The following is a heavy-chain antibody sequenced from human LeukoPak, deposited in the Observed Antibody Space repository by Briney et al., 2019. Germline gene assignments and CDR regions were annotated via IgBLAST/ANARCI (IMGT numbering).Heavy chain of an antibody. D-gene: IGHD3-22*01. Sequence: PGGSMRLSCAASGLTFRTYGMHWVRQAPGKGLEWVAFIWYDGSNQYYADSVKGRFTISRDNSKNTLYLQMNSLRAEDTAVYYCATPYNYSFDNWGQGTLDTVSS. CDR2: IWYDGSNQ. V-gene: IGHV3-30*02. CDR3: ATPYNYSFDN. J-gene: IGHJ4*02. CDR1: GLTFRTYG.